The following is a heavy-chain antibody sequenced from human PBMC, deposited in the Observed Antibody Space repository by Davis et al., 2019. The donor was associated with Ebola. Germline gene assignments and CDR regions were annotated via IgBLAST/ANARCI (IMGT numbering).Heavy chain of an antibody. CDR1: GFTFSSYW. V-gene: IGHV3-23*01. D-gene: IGHD6-13*01. Sequence: GGSLRLSCAASGFTFSSYWMSWVRQAPGKGLEWVSAISGSGGSTYYADSVKGRFTISRDNSKNTLYLQMNSLRAEDTAVYYCAREAAALYYYGMDVWGQGTTVTVSS. CDR3: AREAAALYYYGMDV. J-gene: IGHJ6*02. CDR2: ISGSGGST.